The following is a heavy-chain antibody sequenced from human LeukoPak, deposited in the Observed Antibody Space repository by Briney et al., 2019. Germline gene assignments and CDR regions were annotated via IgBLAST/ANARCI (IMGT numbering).Heavy chain of an antibody. D-gene: IGHD2-21*02. Sequence: KPSETLSLTCTVSGGSISSYYWSWIRQPPGKGLEWIGYIYYSGSTNYNPSLKRRVTISIDTSKNHFSLKLNSVTAADTAVYYCARGYCGGDCYLPAFDYWGQGTLVTVSS. CDR1: GGSISSYY. J-gene: IGHJ4*02. CDR3: ARGYCGGDCYLPAFDY. V-gene: IGHV4-59*01. CDR2: IYYSGST.